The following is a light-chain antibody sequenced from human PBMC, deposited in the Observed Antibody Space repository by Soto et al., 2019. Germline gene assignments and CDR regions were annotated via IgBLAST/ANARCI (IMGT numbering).Light chain of an antibody. CDR1: GSDVGGYNY. J-gene: IGLJ1*01. CDR3: SSYTSSSTLIYV. Sequence: QSALTQPASVSGSPGQSITISCTGTGSDVGGYNYVSWYQQHPGKAPKLMIYDVSNRPSGVSNRFSGSKSGNTASLTISGLQAEDEADYYCSSYTSSSTLIYVFGTGTKLTVL. V-gene: IGLV2-14*03. CDR2: DVS.